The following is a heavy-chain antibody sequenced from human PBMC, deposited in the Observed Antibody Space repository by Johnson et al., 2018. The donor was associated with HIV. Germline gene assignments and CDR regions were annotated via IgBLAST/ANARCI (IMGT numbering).Heavy chain of an antibody. Sequence: VQLVESGGAVVRPGGSLRLSCAASGFTFSNYWMTWVRQAPGKGLEWVANINQDGSEKHYVDSVKGRFTISRDNAKNSLYLQMNSLRAEDTAVYYCHREYYSGDGFDIWGQGTMVTVSS. D-gene: IGHD4-11*01. CDR1: GFTFSNYW. J-gene: IGHJ3*02. V-gene: IGHV3-7*02. CDR3: HREYYSGDGFDI. CDR2: INQDGSEK.